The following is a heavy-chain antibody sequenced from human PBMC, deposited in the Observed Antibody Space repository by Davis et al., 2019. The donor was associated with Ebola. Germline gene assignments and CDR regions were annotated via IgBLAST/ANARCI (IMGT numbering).Heavy chain of an antibody. D-gene: IGHD3-22*01. CDR3: AKDPGITMIVVVSLGDY. CDR1: GFTFSSYA. V-gene: IGHV3-23*01. Sequence: GESLKISCAASGFTFSSYAMSWVRQAPGKGLEWVSAISGSGGSTYYADSVKGRFTISRDNSKNTLYLQMNSLRAEDTAVYYCAKDPGITMIVVVSLGDYWGQGTLVTVSS. J-gene: IGHJ4*02. CDR2: ISGSGGST.